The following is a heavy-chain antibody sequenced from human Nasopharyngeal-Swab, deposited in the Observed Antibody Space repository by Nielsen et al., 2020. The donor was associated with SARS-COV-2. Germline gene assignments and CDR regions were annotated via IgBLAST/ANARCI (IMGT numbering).Heavy chain of an antibody. Sequence: GESLKISCAASGFIFSDYYMTWIRQVPGKGLEWVSFISRGGESIYYADSVKGRFTVSRDNTKDSLYLEMNNLRVDDTAVYFCATEQIAVGSTFHAFDIWGQGTLVTVST. V-gene: IGHV3-11*04. CDR2: ISRGGESI. CDR1: GFIFSDYY. J-gene: IGHJ3*02. CDR3: ATEQIAVGSTFHAFDI. D-gene: IGHD6-19*01.